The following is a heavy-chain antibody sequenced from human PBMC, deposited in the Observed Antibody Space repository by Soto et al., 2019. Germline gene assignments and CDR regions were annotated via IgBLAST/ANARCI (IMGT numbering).Heavy chain of an antibody. CDR2: IKSKTVGGTT. CDR1: GFTFSKVW. D-gene: IGHD1-1*01. CDR3: TTGRDDLLY. V-gene: IGHV3-15*07. J-gene: IGHJ4*02. Sequence: EVQLVESGGGLVKPGGYLRLSCAVSGFTFSKVWMTWVRQAPGKGLEWVGRIKSKTVGGTTDYAAAVKGRFTITRDDSKDTLYLQMNSLKTEDTAVYFCTTGRDDLLYWCQGTLVTVSS.